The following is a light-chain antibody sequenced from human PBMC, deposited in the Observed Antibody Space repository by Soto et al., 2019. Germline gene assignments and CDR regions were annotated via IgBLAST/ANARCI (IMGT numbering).Light chain of an antibody. V-gene: IGLV4-69*01. CDR2: LNREGSH. CDR3: QTWGTGIVI. J-gene: IGLJ2*01. CDR1: SGHSNYA. Sequence: QLVLTQSPSASASLGASVKLTCTLSSGHSNYAIAWHQQQPEKGPRYLMKLNREGSHSKGDGIPNRFAGSSSGAERYLTISSLQSEDEADYYGQTWGTGIVIFGGGTKLTVL.